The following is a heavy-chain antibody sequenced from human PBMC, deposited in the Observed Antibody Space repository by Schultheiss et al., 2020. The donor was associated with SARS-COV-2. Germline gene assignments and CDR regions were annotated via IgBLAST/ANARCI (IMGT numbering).Heavy chain of an antibody. Sequence: ASVKVSCKASGYTFTNYYMHWVRQAPGQGLEWMGIINPSGGSTSYAQKFQGRVSMTRDTSTSTVYMELSSLRSEDTAVYYCARRVGWNDAGGYFDYWGQGTLVTVSS. CDR2: INPSGGST. J-gene: IGHJ4*02. V-gene: IGHV1-46*01. CDR1: GYTFTNYY. D-gene: IGHD1-1*01. CDR3: ARRVGWNDAGGYFDY.